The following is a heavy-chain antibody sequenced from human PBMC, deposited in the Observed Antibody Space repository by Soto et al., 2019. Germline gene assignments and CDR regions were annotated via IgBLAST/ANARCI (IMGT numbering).Heavy chain of an antibody. J-gene: IGHJ4*02. Sequence: QVQLQQSGPGLMKPSQTLSLTCAISGDSVSSNGVAWNWIRQSPSRGLEWLGRTYYASKWNNNYXTXVXXRITINPATSKNQFSLQLHFVTPEDTAVYYCARGRKSAFDYWGRGTLVTVSS. CDR3: ARGRKSAFDY. V-gene: IGHV6-1*01. CDR1: GDSVSSNGVA. CDR2: TYYASKWNN.